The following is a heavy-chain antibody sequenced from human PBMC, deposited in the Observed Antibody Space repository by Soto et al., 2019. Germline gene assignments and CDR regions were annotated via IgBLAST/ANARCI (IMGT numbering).Heavy chain of an antibody. J-gene: IGHJ6*02. V-gene: IGHV1-69*06. Sequence: ASVKVSCKASGGTFSSYAMSWVRQGPGEGLEWMGGIIPIFGTANYAQKFQGRVTITADKCTSTAYMELSSLRSEDTAVYYCASHGVGRGGPYYYYGMDVWGPGPPVTV. CDR2: IIPIFGTA. CDR1: GGTFSSYA. D-gene: IGHD3-10*01. CDR3: ASHGVGRGGPYYYYGMDV.